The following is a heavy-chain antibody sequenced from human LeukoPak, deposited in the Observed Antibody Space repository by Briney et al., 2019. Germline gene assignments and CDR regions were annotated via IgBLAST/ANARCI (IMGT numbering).Heavy chain of an antibody. CDR1: GYTFTGYY. V-gene: IGHV1-2*02. D-gene: IGHD3-10*01. CDR3: ARGRQPENYYGSGSYYFA. J-gene: IGHJ5*02. CDR2: INPNSGGT. Sequence: ASVKVSCKASGYTFTGYYMHWVRQAPGQGLEWMGWINPNSGGTNYAQKFQGRVTMTRDTSISTAYLELSRLRSDDTAVYYCARGRQPENYYGSGSYYFAWGQGTLVTVSS.